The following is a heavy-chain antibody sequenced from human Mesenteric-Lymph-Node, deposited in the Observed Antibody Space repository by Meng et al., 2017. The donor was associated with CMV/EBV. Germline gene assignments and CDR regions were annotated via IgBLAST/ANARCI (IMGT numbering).Heavy chain of an antibody. J-gene: IGHJ3*01. CDR2: ISSSGTSI. Sequence: GESLKISCAASGFTFSDYYMTWIRQAPGKGLEWISYISSSGTSIYYADSVKGRFTVSRDNAKNSLFLQVNSLRAEDTAVYYCVRDTGYCGGDCSPDTFDVWGQGTMVTVSS. V-gene: IGHV3-11*04. CDR1: GFTFSDYY. CDR3: VRDTGYCGGDCSPDTFDV. D-gene: IGHD2-21*01.